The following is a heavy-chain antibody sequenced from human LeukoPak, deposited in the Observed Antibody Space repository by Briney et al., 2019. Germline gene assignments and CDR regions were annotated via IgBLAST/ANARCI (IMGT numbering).Heavy chain of an antibody. CDR1: GGSISSGSYH. CDR2: IYTSGST. D-gene: IGHD3-3*01. V-gene: IGHV4-61*02. J-gene: IGHJ4*02. Sequence: SQTLSLTCTVSGGSISSGSYHWSWIRQPAGKGLEWIGRIYTSGSTNYNPSLKSRVTISVDKSKNQFSLKLSSVTAADTAVYYCARATLNDFWSGYYPLLLSWGQGTLVTVSS. CDR3: ARATLNDFWSGYYPLLLS.